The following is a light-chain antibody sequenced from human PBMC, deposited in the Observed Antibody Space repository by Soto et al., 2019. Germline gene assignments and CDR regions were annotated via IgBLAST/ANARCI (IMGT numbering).Light chain of an antibody. CDR2: EVS. J-gene: IGLJ1*01. CDR3: TSYAGSNNRGV. Sequence: QSALTQPPSASGSPGQSVTISCTGTSSDVGGYNYISWYQHHPGKAPKLMIYEVSQRPSGVPDRFSGSKSGNTASLTVSGLQAEDEADYYCTSYAGSNNRGVFGSGTKGTVL. CDR1: SSDVGGYNY. V-gene: IGLV2-8*01.